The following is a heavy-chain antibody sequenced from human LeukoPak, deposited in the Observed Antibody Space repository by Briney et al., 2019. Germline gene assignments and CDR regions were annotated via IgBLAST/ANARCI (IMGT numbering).Heavy chain of an antibody. CDR2: ITGSDDST. V-gene: IGHV3-23*01. D-gene: IGHD7-27*01. CDR1: GFTFSAYA. Sequence: GGSLRLSCAASGFTFSAYAMNWVRQAPGKGLEWVSSITGSDDSTYYADSVKDRFTISRDDSKNTLFLQMNSLRAEDTAVYYCARDNWGSLDYWGQGILVTVSS. J-gene: IGHJ4*02. CDR3: ARDNWGSLDY.